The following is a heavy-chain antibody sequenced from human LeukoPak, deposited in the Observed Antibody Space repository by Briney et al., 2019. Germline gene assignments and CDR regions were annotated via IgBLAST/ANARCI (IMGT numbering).Heavy chain of an antibody. D-gene: IGHD2-8*01. CDR2: IYYSGST. Sequence: PSETLSLTCTVSGGSISSSTYYWGWIRQPPGKGLEWIGSIYYSGSTYYNPSLKSRVTISADTSKNQFSLKLSSVTAADTAVYYCARDRACSNGVCSYFDYWGQGTVVTVSS. CDR3: ARDRACSNGVCSYFDY. V-gene: IGHV4-39*01. CDR1: GGSISSSTYY. J-gene: IGHJ4*02.